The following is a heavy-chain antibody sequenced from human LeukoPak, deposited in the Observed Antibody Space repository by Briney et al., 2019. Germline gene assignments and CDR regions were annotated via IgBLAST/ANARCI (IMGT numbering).Heavy chain of an antibody. D-gene: IGHD2-2*01. CDR3: ARGYCSSTSCHELFDY. Sequence: GASVKVSCKASGYTFTSYYMHWVRQAPGQGLEWMGIISPSGGSTSYAQKFQGRVTMTRDTSTSTVYMELSSLRSEDTAVYYCARGYCSSTSCHELFDYWGQGTLVTVSS. CDR2: ISPSGGST. J-gene: IGHJ4*02. CDR1: GYTFTSYY. V-gene: IGHV1-46*01.